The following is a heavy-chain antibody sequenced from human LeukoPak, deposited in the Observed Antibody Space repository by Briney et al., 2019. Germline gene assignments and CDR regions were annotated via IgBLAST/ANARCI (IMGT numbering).Heavy chain of an antibody. J-gene: IGHJ3*02. Sequence: GGSLRLSCAASGFTFDDYTMHWVRQAPGKGLEWVSLVSWDGDTTYYADSVKGRFTISRDNSKNSLYLQMNSLRTEDTALYYCAKARGLIGGAFDIWGQGTMVTVSS. D-gene: IGHD3-22*01. CDR1: GFTFDDYT. CDR2: VSWDGDTT. V-gene: IGHV3-43*01. CDR3: AKARGLIGGAFDI.